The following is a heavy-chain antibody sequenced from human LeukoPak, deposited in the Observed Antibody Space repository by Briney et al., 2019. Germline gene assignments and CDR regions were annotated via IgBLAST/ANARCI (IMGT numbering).Heavy chain of an antibody. Sequence: PGGSLRLSCAASGFTFSSYWMHWVRQAPGKGLVWVSRINTDGSITSYADSVKGRFTISRDNAKNTLYLQMNSLRAEDTAVYYCARSRAGSYFDYWGQGTLVTVSS. CDR2: INTDGSIT. J-gene: IGHJ4*02. V-gene: IGHV3-74*01. D-gene: IGHD1-26*01. CDR1: GFTFSSYW. CDR3: ARSRAGSYFDY.